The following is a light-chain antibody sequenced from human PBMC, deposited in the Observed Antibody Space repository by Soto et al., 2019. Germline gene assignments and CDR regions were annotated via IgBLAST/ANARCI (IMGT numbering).Light chain of an antibody. CDR3: QVWDIMTDNYV. V-gene: IGLV3-21*04. J-gene: IGLJ1*01. CDR2: YDR. Sequence: SYELTQPPSVSVAPEKTTTITCGGNNIGDKRVHWYRQKPGQAPVLLISYDRDRPSGIPERFSGSNSWNTATLTISRVEAGDEADYYCQVWDIMTDNYVFGGGTKLTVL. CDR1: NIGDKR.